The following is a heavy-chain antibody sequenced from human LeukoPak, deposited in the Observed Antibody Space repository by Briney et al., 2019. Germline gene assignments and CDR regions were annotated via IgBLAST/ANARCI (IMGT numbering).Heavy chain of an antibody. V-gene: IGHV4-34*01. CDR1: GGSLSGYY. Sequence: SETLSLTCAVYGGSLSGYYWSWIRQPPGKGLEWIGEINHSGSTNYNPSLKSRVTISVDTSKNQFSLKLSSVTAADTAVYYCARSLYGDYRTKFDYWGQGTLVIVSS. J-gene: IGHJ4*02. CDR3: ARSLYGDYRTKFDY. CDR2: INHSGST. D-gene: IGHD4-17*01.